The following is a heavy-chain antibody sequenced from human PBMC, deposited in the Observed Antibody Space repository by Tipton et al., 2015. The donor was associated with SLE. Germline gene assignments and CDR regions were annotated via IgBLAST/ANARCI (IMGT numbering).Heavy chain of an antibody. CDR1: GFRFNSYA. CDR2: RSFDGNTK. J-gene: IGHJ4*01. V-gene: IGHV3-30*04. Sequence: SLRLSCAASGFRFNSYAVHWVSQAPGKGLEWVAVRSFDGNTKYYADSVRGRFTISRDNSKNTLFLQMNGLRAEDTAVYHCAKDPESIAVAGYFDYWGHGTLVTVSS. D-gene: IGHD6-19*01. CDR3: AKDPESIAVAGYFDY.